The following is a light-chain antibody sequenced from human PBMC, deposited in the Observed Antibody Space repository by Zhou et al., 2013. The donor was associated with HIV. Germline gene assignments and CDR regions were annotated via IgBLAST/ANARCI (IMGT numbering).Light chain of an antibody. CDR3: QQYENWPPWT. CDR1: QSVSSN. CDR2: DTS. Sequence: VVMTQSPATLSLSPGERATLSCRASQSVSSNLAWYQQKPGQAPRLLIYDTSTRATGIPARFSGSGSGTEFTLTISSMQSEDFAVYYCQQYENWPPWTFGQGTKVEI. J-gene: IGKJ1*01. V-gene: IGKV3-15*01.